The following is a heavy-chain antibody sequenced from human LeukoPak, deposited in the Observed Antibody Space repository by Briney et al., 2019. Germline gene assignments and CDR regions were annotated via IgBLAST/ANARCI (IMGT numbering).Heavy chain of an antibody. CDR3: TRDRQGPRLYEMDI. J-gene: IGHJ6*02. CDR2: IKVDGSEI. Sequence: GGSLRLSCAASEFIFSNYWMSWVRQAPGKGPEWVANIKVDGSEIYYVDSVKGRFTISRDNAKNSLYLQMNSLRAEDTAVYYCTRDRQGPRLYEMDIWGQGTTVTVSS. D-gene: IGHD2-8*01. CDR1: EFIFSNYW. V-gene: IGHV3-7*01.